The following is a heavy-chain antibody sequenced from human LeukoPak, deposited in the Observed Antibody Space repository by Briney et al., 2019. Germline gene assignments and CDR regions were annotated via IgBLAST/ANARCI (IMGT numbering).Heavy chain of an antibody. CDR2: IYYSGSA. CDR3: ARNGGVVVTAISTVSAFDY. V-gene: IGHV4-59*01. J-gene: IGHJ4*02. CDR1: GGSISSYY. D-gene: IGHD2-21*02. Sequence: MTSETLSLTCTVSGGSISSYYWSWIRQPPGKGLEWIGYIYYSGSANYNPSLKSRVTISVDTSKNQFSLKLSSVTAADTAVYYCARNGGVVVTAISTVSAFDYWGQGTLVTVSS.